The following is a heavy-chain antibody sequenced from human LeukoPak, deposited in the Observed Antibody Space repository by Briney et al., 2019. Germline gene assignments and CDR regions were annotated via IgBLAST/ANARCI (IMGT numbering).Heavy chain of an antibody. CDR3: ASRTAIVVHP. V-gene: IGHV4-39*01. Sequence: SETLSLTCTVSGGSISSSSYYWGWIRQPPGKGLEWIGSIYYSGSTYYNPSLKSRVTISVDTSKNQFSLKLSSVTAADTAVYYCASRTAIVVHPWGQGTLVTVSS. D-gene: IGHD3-22*01. CDR1: GGSISSSSYY. CDR2: IYYSGST. J-gene: IGHJ5*02.